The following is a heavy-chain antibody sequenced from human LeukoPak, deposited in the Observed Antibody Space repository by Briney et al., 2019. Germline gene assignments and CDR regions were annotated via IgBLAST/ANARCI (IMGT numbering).Heavy chain of an antibody. CDR2: INHSGST. D-gene: IGHD3-10*01. CDR3: ARRGITMVQGVIGYYYYYGMDV. Sequence: SETLSLTCAVYGGSFSGYYWSWIRQPPGKGVEWIGEINHSGSTNYNPSLTSRVTISVGTSKNQFSLKLSSVTAADTAVYYCARRGITMVQGVIGYYYYYGMDVWGKGTTVTVSS. CDR1: GGSFSGYY. J-gene: IGHJ6*04. V-gene: IGHV4-34*01.